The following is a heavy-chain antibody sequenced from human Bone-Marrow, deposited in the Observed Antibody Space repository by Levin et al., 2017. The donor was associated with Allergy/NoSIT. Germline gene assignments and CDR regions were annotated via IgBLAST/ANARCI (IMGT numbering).Heavy chain of an antibody. Sequence: PGGSLRLFCAASGITLNIYGMHWVRQAPGKGLEWVAIISYDGNKQYYADSVKGRFTISRDNSKSTLYLQMNGLRAEDTAVYYCAKAQSTFCSGGTCYSTNFAYWGQGTPVTVSS. J-gene: IGHJ4*02. D-gene: IGHD2-15*01. CDR1: GITLNIYG. CDR2: ISYDGNKQ. CDR3: AKAQSTFCSGGTCYSTNFAY. V-gene: IGHV3-30*18.